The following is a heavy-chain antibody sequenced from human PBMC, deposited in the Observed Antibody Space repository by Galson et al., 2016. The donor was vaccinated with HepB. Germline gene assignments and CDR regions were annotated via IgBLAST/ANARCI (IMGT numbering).Heavy chain of an antibody. CDR2: IKPDGSEK. V-gene: IGHV3-7*03. Sequence: SLRLSCATSGFTFSNYWMSWVRQAPGKGLEWVANIKPDGSEKYYVDSLKGRFTIPRDNAKNSLYLQMNRLRAEDPAVYYCALYYYDSSGFLEYFQHWGQGTRVTVSS. D-gene: IGHD3-22*01. J-gene: IGHJ1*01. CDR3: ALYYYDSSGFLEYFQH. CDR1: GFTFSNYW.